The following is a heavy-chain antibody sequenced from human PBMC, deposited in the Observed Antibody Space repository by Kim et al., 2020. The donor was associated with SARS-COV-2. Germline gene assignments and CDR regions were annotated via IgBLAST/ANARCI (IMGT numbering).Heavy chain of an antibody. V-gene: IGHV1-3*01. D-gene: IGHD3-9*01. CDR3: ARDLRALRYFGLWYFDL. Sequence: ASVKVSCKASGYTFTSYAMHWVRQAPGQRLEWMGWINAGNGNTKYSQKFQGRVTITRDTSASTAYMELSSLRSEDTAVYYCARDLRALRYFGLWYFDLWGRDTLVTVSS. J-gene: IGHJ2*01. CDR2: INAGNGNT. CDR1: GYTFTSYA.